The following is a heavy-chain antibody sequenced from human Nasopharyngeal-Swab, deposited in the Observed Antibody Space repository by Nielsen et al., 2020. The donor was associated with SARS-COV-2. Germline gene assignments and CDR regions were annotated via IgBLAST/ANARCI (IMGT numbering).Heavy chain of an antibody. D-gene: IGHD6-19*01. J-gene: IGHJ4*02. CDR3: TRDRDGGWSFDY. V-gene: IGHV3-64*01. Sequence: GESLKISCAASGFTFDTFAIHWVRQAPGKGLEFVSSILGDGIATQYASSVKGRFTISRDNSKNTLYLQMGSLRDEDMAVYYCTRDRDGGWSFDYWGQGTLVTVSS. CDR2: ILGDGIAT. CDR1: GFTFDTFA.